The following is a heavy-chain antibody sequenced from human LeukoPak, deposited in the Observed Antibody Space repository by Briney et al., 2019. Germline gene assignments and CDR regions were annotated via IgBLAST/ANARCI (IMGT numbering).Heavy chain of an antibody. J-gene: IGHJ4*02. CDR3: AKRQEMVYAIGNY. D-gene: IGHD2-8*01. Sequence: GGSLRLSCAASGFTFSSYGMHWVRQAPGKGLEWVAFIRYDGSNKYYADSVKGQFTISRDNSKNTLYLQMNSLRAEDTAVYYCAKRQEMVYAIGNYWGQGTLVTVSS. V-gene: IGHV3-30*02. CDR1: GFTFSSYG. CDR2: IRYDGSNK.